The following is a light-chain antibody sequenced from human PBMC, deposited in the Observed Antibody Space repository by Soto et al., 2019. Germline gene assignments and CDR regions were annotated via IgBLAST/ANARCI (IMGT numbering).Light chain of an antibody. CDR2: DAS. J-gene: IGKJ2*01. V-gene: IGKV3-20*01. CDR1: QNVSSRY. CDR3: QQYVTSPPRYT. Sequence: EIVLTQSPGTLSLSPGERATLSCRASQNVSSRYLAWYQQKPGQAPRLLIYDASNRATGIPDRFSGSVSGTDFTLTISRLEPEDFAVYYCQQYVTSPPRYTFGQGTRWIS.